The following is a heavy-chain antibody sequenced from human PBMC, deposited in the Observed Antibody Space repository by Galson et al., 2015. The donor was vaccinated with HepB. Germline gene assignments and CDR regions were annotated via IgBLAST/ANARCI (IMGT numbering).Heavy chain of an antibody. CDR2: IIPILGIA. Sequence: SVKVSCKASGGTFSSYTISWVRQAPGQGLEWMGRIIPILGIANYAQKFQGRVTITADKSTSTAYMELSSLRSEDTAVYYCARVSSPNYYDSSGYFWPAYYYYGMDVWGQGTTVTVSS. CDR3: ARVSSPNYYDSSGYFWPAYYYYGMDV. V-gene: IGHV1-69*02. D-gene: IGHD3-22*01. J-gene: IGHJ6*02. CDR1: GGTFSSYT.